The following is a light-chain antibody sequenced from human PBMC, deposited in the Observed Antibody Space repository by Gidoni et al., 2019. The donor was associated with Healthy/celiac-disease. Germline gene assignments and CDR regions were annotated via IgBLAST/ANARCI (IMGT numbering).Light chain of an antibody. CDR1: QSISSW. Sequence: DIQMTQSPYTLSASVGDRVTITCRASQSISSWFAWYQQKPGNAPKLLIYDASTLESGVPSRFSGSGSGTEFTLTISSLQPDDVAIYYCQQYNSYFWTFGQGTKVEIK. J-gene: IGKJ1*01. CDR3: QQYNSYFWT. CDR2: DAS. V-gene: IGKV1-5*01.